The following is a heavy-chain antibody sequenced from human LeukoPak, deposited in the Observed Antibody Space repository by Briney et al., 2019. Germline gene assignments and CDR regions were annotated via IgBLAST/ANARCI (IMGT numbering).Heavy chain of an antibody. V-gene: IGHV3-33*08. D-gene: IGHD2-2*01. CDR3: ARADCSSSSCPSKFDY. Sequence: GGSLRLSCAASGFTFSSYSMNWVRQAPGKGLEWVAVIWYDGSRKYYADSVKGRFTISRDDSKNTLYLQMNSLRVEDTAVYYCARADCSSSSCPSKFDYWGQGTLVTVSS. J-gene: IGHJ4*02. CDR2: IWYDGSRK. CDR1: GFTFSSYS.